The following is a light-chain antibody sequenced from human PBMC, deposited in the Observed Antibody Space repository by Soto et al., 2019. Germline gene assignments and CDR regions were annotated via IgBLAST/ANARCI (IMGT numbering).Light chain of an antibody. J-gene: IGKJ5*01. Sequence: AIQLTQSPSSLSASVGDRVTITCRASQGISSYLAWYQQKPGKAPKLLIYDASSLESGVPSRFSGSGSGTEFTLTITSLQPDDFATYYCQQYHTSSITFGQGTRLEIK. V-gene: IGKV1-13*02. CDR2: DAS. CDR3: QQYHTSSIT. CDR1: QGISSY.